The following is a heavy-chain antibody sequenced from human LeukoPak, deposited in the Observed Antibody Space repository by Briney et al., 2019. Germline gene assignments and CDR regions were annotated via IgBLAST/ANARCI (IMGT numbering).Heavy chain of an antibody. Sequence: GGSLRLSCVASGFTFSNYGMYWVRQAPGKGLEWVAVIWYDGDNKYYADSVKGRFTISRDNAKNSLSLQMNSLRDEDTAVYYCTRDLRGSGWLVDYWGQGTLVTVSS. CDR2: IWYDGDNK. J-gene: IGHJ4*02. D-gene: IGHD6-19*01. CDR1: GFTFSNYG. V-gene: IGHV3-33*01. CDR3: TRDLRGSGWLVDY.